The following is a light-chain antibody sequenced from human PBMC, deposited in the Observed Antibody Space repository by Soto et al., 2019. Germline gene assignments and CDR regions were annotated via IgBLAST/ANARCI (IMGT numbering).Light chain of an antibody. CDR1: NSDVGGYNY. CDR2: GVS. V-gene: IGLV2-14*01. CDR3: CSYTRVTTLSV. J-gene: IGLJ1*01. Sequence: QAVVTQPASVSGSPGQSITISCTGTNSDVGGYNYVSWYQQHPGKAPKLVIYGVSDRPSGVSDRFSGSKSDNTASLTISGLQPEDEADYYCCSYTRVTTLSVFGTGTKLTVL.